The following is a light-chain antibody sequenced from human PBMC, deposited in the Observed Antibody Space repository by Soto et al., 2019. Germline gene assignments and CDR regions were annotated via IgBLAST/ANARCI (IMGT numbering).Light chain of an antibody. J-gene: IGKJ5*01. CDR3: QQRASWPIS. CDR1: HSVGAY. CDR2: DAS. Sequence: EIVLTQSPATLSLSPGERATLSCRASHSVGAYLTWYQQKPGQAPRLLIYDASNRATDIPARFSGSGSGADFPLTISSLEPEDFAVYYCQQRASWPISFGQGTRLDIK. V-gene: IGKV3-11*01.